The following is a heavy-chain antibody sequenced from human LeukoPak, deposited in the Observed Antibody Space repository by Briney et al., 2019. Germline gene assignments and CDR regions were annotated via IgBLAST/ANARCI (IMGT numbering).Heavy chain of an antibody. CDR1: GVSISSGGQY. CDR3: ARDRGNGWPYFFDY. J-gene: IGHJ4*02. D-gene: IGHD6-19*01. Sequence: SGTLSLTCTVSGVSISSGGQYWSWIRQSPGRGLEWIGYIFYRDSTNYNPSLKSRATISVDTSKNQFSLNLTSLTAADTAVYYCARDRGNGWPYFFDYWGRGTLVTVSS. V-gene: IGHV4-31*03. CDR2: IFYRDST.